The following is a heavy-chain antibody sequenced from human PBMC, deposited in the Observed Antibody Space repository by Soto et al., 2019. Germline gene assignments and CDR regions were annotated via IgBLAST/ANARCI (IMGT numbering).Heavy chain of an antibody. V-gene: IGHV4-31*03. CDR1: GGSISSGGYY. CDR2: IYYSGGT. CDR3: ARDIPARYSSSWYRTGYYYYYGMDV. J-gene: IGHJ6*02. D-gene: IGHD6-13*01. Sequence: SETLSLTCTVSGGSISSGGYYWSWIRQHPGKGLEWIGYIYYSGGTYYNPSLKSRVTISVDTSKNQFSLKLSSVTAADTAVYYCARDIPARYSSSWYRTGYYYYYGMDVWGQGTTVTVS.